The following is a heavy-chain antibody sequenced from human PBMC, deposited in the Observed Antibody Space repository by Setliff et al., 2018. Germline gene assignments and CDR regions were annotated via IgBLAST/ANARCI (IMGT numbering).Heavy chain of an antibody. D-gene: IGHD3-22*01. V-gene: IGHV1-18*01. CDR1: GYTFTSYG. CDR2: ISAYNGNT. Sequence: ASVKVSCKASGYTFTSYGISWGRQAPGQGLEWMGWISAYNGNTNYAQKLQDRVTRTTDTSPSTAYMELRSLRSDYTAVYYCARRNFYYNSSGFALDYYYMDVWGKGTTVTVSS. J-gene: IGHJ6*03. CDR3: ARRNFYYNSSGFALDYYYMDV.